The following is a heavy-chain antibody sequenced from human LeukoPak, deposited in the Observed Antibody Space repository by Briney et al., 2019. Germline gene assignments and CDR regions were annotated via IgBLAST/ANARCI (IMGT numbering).Heavy chain of an antibody. CDR1: GFTFDDYA. CDR2: ISGDGGST. J-gene: IGHJ6*02. D-gene: IGHD3-10*01. V-gene: IGHV3-43*02. CDR3: AQDVYSLLWFGESGHYGMDV. Sequence: GGSLRLSCAASGFTFDDYAMHWVRQAPGKGLEWVSLISGDGGSTYYADSVKGRFTISRDNSKNSLYLQMNSLRTEDTALYYCAQDVYSLLWFGESGHYGMDVWGQGTTVTVSS.